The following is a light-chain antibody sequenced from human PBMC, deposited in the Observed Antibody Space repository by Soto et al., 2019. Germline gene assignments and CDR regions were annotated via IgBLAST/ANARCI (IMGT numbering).Light chain of an antibody. Sequence: EIIMTQSPATLSVSPGERATLSCRASQSVSGDLAWYQHKPGQSPRLLIFGASTRATGIPARFSGSGSGTEFTLTISSLEPEDSAVYYCQQRNNWPITFGQGTRLEIK. V-gene: IGKV3-15*01. CDR3: QQRNNWPIT. J-gene: IGKJ5*01. CDR2: GAS. CDR1: QSVSGD.